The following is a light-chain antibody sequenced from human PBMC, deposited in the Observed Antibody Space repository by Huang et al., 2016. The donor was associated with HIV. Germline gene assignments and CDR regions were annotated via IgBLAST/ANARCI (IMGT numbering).Light chain of an antibody. Sequence: DIQMTQSPSSLSTYGGDRVTITCRASQGISNSLAWYQQKPGRAPKRLLYEASRLGSGVPSRFSGRGSVTDYTLTISRLQPEDFATYFCQQYFSSPPLTFGGGTKVGIK. V-gene: IGKV1-NL1*01. J-gene: IGKJ4*01. CDR2: EAS. CDR1: QGISNS. CDR3: QQYFSSPPLT.